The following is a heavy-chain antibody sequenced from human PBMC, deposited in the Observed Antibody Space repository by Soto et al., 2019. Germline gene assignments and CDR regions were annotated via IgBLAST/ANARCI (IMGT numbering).Heavy chain of an antibody. CDR3: ARDVAAAGHPYYYYYYGMDV. D-gene: IGHD6-13*01. CDR2: IYYSGST. Sequence: SETLSLTCAVSGGSISSGGYYWSWIRQHPGKGLEWIGYIYYSGSTYYNPSLKSRVTISVDTSKNQFSLKLSSVTAADTAVYYCARDVAAAGHPYYYYYYGMDVWGQGTTVTVSS. CDR1: GGSISSGGYY. V-gene: IGHV4-31*11. J-gene: IGHJ6*02.